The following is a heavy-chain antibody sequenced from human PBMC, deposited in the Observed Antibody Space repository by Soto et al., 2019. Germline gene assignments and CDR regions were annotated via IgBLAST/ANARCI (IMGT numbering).Heavy chain of an antibody. CDR1: GFTVGDYY. V-gene: IGHV3-53*01. CDR3: ARCLFEREAFDM. CDR2: IYTGGTT. D-gene: IGHD3-3*01. Sequence: HPGGSLRLSCAASGFTVGDYYMTWVRQAPGKGLEWVSIIYTGGTTYYIDSVRGRFTISRDNSKNTLFLQINSLTAEDTAMYYCARCLFEREAFDMWGQGTMVTVSS. J-gene: IGHJ3*02.